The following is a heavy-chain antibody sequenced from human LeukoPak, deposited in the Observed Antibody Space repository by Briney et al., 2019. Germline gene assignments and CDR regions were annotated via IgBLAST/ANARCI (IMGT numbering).Heavy chain of an antibody. CDR3: AREGGYYDSSGYYHSSVLFDY. D-gene: IGHD3-22*01. CDR1: GGSISNYY. J-gene: IGHJ4*02. Sequence: SETLSLTCTVSGGSISNYYWSWIRQPAGKGLEFIARINVSGSTDYNPSLKSRVTMSVDTSKNHFSLKLSSVTAADTAVYYCAREGGYYDSSGYYHSSVLFDYWGQGTLVAASS. CDR2: INVSGST. V-gene: IGHV4-4*07.